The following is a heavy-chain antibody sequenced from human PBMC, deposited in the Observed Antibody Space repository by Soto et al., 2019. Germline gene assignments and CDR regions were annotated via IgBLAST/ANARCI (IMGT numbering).Heavy chain of an antibody. J-gene: IGHJ6*03. CDR2: INHSGST. CDR3: ARNRGREGSGSYPQAIGHYYYMDV. Sequence: SETLSLTCAVYGGSFSGYYWSWIRQPPGKGLEWIGEINHSGSTNYNPSLKSRVTISVDTSKNQFSLKLSSVTAADTAVYYCARNRGREGSGSYPQAIGHYYYMDVWGKGTTVTVSS. V-gene: IGHV4-34*01. CDR1: GGSFSGYY. D-gene: IGHD3-10*01.